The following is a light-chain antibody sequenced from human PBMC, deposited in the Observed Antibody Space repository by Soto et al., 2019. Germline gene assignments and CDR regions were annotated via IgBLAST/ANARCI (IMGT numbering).Light chain of an antibody. CDR3: QQYNNWPRAT. J-gene: IGKJ4*01. CDR1: QSVSIL. CDR2: GAT. V-gene: IGKV3-15*01. Sequence: DIVKTKSPATLPVSKEEIATLSCRASQSVSILLAWYQQKPGQAPRLLIHGATTRATGIPARFSGSGSGTEFNLTIMSLQSEDFGVYYCQQYNNWPRATVGGGTTVDIK.